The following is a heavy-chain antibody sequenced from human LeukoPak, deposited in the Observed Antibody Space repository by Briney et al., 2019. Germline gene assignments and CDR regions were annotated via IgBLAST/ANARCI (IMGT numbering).Heavy chain of an antibody. J-gene: IGHJ1*01. CDR3: ARGTIAVAAEYFQH. D-gene: IGHD6-19*01. CDR1: GGSISSGGYY. V-gene: IGHV4-31*03. Sequence: SETLSLTCTVSGGSISSGGYYWNWIRQHPGKGLEWIGYIYYSGSTYYNPSLKSRVTISVDTSKNQFSLKLSSVTAADTAVYYCARGTIAVAAEYFQHWGQGTLVTVSS. CDR2: IYYSGST.